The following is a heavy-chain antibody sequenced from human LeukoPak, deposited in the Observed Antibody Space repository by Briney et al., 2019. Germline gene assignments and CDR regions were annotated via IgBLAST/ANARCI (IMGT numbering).Heavy chain of an antibody. Sequence: SETLSLTCTVSGGSISSGNSYGSWIRQHPGKGLEWIGYIYYSGSTNYNPSLKSRVTISVDTSKNQFSLKLSSVTAADTAVYYCARVEDSSSWEFDYWGQGTLVTVSS. CDR1: GGSISSGNSY. D-gene: IGHD6-13*01. CDR3: ARVEDSSSWEFDY. V-gene: IGHV4-61*01. CDR2: IYYSGST. J-gene: IGHJ4*02.